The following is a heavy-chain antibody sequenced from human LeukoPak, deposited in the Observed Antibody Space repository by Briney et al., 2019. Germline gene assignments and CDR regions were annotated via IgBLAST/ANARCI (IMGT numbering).Heavy chain of an antibody. CDR3: ARGRWLQNPNGYFDY. CDR2: ISSSSSYI. V-gene: IGHV3-21*01. CDR1: GFTFSSYS. J-gene: IGHJ4*02. D-gene: IGHD5-24*01. Sequence: PGGSLRLSCAASGFTFSSYSMNWVRQAPGKGLEWVLSISSSSSYIYYADSVKGRFTISRDNAKNSLYLQMNSLRAEDTAVYYCARGRWLQNPNGYFDYWGQGTLVTVSS.